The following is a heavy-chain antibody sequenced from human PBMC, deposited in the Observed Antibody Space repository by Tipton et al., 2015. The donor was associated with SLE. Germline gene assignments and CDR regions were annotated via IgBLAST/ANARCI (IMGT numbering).Heavy chain of an antibody. J-gene: IGHJ4*02. CDR2: INHSGST. V-gene: IGHV4-34*01. CDR1: GGSFSGYY. CDR3: ARFWGPNSWYFDY. Sequence: TLSLTCAVYGGSFSGYYWSWIRQPPGKGLEWIGEINHSGSTNYNPSLKSRVIISVDTSKKQFSLKLSSVTAADTAVYYCARFWGPNSWYFDYWGQGTLVTVSS. D-gene: IGHD6-13*01.